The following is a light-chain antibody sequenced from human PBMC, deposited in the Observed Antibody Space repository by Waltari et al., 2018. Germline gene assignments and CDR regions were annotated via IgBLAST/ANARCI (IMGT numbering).Light chain of an antibody. Sequence: EIVMTQSPATLSVSSGERVTLSRRASQSISSTLAWYQQKPGQAPRLLIYDASTRATGIPARFSGSGSGTEFTLTISSMQSEDFAIYYCQQYNNWPLTFGGGTKVEIK. V-gene: IGKV3-15*01. CDR3: QQYNNWPLT. CDR2: DAS. CDR1: QSISST. J-gene: IGKJ4*01.